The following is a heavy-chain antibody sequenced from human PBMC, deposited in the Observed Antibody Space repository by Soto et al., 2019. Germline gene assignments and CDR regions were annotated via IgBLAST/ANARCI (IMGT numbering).Heavy chain of an antibody. D-gene: IGHD3-3*01. CDR3: ARDHPGSDFWSVYYTRYYYYGMDV. V-gene: IGHV4-4*02. Sequence: QVQLQESGPGLVKPSGTLSLTCAVSGGSISSSNWWSWVRQPPGKGLEWIGEIYHSGSTNYNPSPRRRVTIAVDTSKILFSLKLRSVTAADTAVYYCARDHPGSDFWSVYYTRYYYYGMDVWGQGTTVTVSS. CDR2: IYHSGST. J-gene: IGHJ6*02. CDR1: GGSISSSNW.